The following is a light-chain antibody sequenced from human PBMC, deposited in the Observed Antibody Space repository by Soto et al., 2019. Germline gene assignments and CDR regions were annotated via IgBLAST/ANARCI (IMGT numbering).Light chain of an antibody. CDR3: QLYGDSHMFS. V-gene: IGKV3-20*01. J-gene: IGKJ2*01. CDR2: AAS. CDR1: QSISSSY. Sequence: EIVLTQSPGTLSLSPGEGGTLSCRASQSISSSYLAWYQQKPGQSPRLLIHAASSRATGIPDRFSGSGSGTDFTLTISRLEPEDFAVYYCQLYGDSHMFSFGQGTKLEIK.